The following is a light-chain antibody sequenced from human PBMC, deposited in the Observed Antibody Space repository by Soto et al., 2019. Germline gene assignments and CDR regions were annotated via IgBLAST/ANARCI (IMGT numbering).Light chain of an antibody. CDR2: AAS. V-gene: IGKV1-9*01. Sequence: DIQLTQSPSFLSASVGDRVTITSRASQGISSYLACYQQKPGKAPKLLIYAASTLQSGVPSRFGGSGSGTEFTLTISSLQPEDFATYYCQQLNSYPLTFGGGTKVEIK. J-gene: IGKJ4*01. CDR3: QQLNSYPLT. CDR1: QGISSY.